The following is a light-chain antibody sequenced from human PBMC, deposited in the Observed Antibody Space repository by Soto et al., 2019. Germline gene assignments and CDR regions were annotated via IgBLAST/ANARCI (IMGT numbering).Light chain of an antibody. CDR1: QTVSSNY. CDR3: QQYGSSPCT. Sequence: EIVLTQSPGTLSLSPGERATLSCRASQTVSSNYLAWYRQKPGQAPRLLIYGASSRATGIPDRVSGSGSGTDFTLTISRLEPEDFAMYYCQQYGSSPCTFGQGTKLEIK. V-gene: IGKV3-20*01. CDR2: GAS. J-gene: IGKJ2*02.